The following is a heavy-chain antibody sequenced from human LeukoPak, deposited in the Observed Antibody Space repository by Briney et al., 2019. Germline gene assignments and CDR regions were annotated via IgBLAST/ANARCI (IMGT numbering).Heavy chain of an antibody. J-gene: IGHJ5*02. CDR2: IYYSGST. D-gene: IGHD3-3*02. CDR3: ARAIPISGAPCDP. V-gene: IGHV4-39*07. CDR1: GGSISSSSYY. Sequence: PSETLSLTCTVSGGSISSSSYYWGWIRQPPGKGLEWIGSIYYSGSTYYNPSLKSRVTISVDTSKNQFSLKLSSVTAADTAVYYCARAIPISGAPCDPWGQGTLVTVSS.